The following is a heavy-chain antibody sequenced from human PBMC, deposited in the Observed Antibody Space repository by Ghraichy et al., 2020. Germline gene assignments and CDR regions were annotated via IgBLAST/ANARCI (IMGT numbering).Heavy chain of an antibody. D-gene: IGHD1-14*01. Sequence: ETLSLTCTVSGYSISSGYYWGWIRQPPGKGLEWIGSIYHSGSTYYNPSLKSRVTISVDTSKNQFSLKLSSVTAADTAVYYCARGYRRFDYWGQGTLVTVSS. J-gene: IGHJ4*02. CDR3: ARGYRRFDY. CDR1: GYSISSGYY. V-gene: IGHV4-38-2*02. CDR2: IYHSGST.